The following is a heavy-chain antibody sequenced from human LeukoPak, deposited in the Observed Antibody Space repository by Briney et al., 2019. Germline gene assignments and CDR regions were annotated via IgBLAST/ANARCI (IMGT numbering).Heavy chain of an antibody. CDR2: ISAYNGNT. CDR3: ARAHGSYYYDY. CDR1: GGTFSSYA. D-gene: IGHD1-26*01. V-gene: IGHV1-18*01. J-gene: IGHJ4*02. Sequence: ASVKVSCKASGGTFSSYAISWVRQAPGQGLEWMGWISAYNGNTNYAQKLQGRVTMTTDTSTSTAYMELRSLRSDDTAVYYCARAHGSYYYDYWGQGTLVTVSS.